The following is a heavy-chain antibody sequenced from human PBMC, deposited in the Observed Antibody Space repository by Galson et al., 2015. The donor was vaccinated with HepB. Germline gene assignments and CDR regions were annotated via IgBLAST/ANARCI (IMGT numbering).Heavy chain of an antibody. CDR2: INHSGST. CDR1: GGSFSGYY. CDR3: ARDRVYSGYAVIAHYGMDV. J-gene: IGHJ6*02. Sequence: ETLSLTCAVYGGSFSGYYWSWIRQPPGKGLEWIGEINHSGSTNYNPSLKSRVTISVDTSKNQFSLKLSSVTAADTAVCYCARDRVYSGYAVIAHYGMDVWGQGTTVTVSS. V-gene: IGHV4-34*01. D-gene: IGHD5-12*01.